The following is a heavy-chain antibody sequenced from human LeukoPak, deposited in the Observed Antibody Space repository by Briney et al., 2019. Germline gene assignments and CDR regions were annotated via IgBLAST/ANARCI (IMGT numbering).Heavy chain of an antibody. CDR2: IYPGDSDT. Sequence: GESLKISCKGSGYSFTSYWIGWVRQMPGKGLEWMGIIYPGDSDTRYSPSFQGQVTISADKSISTAYLQWSSLKASDTAMYYCVRQTRIAAAGMTSSGYYYYMDVWGKGTTVTVSS. CDR3: VRQTRIAAAGMTSSGYYYYMDV. V-gene: IGHV5-51*01. CDR1: GYSFTSYW. D-gene: IGHD6-13*01. J-gene: IGHJ6*03.